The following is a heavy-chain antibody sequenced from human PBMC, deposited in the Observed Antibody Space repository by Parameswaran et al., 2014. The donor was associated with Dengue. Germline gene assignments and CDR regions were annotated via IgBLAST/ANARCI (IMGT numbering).Heavy chain of an antibody. D-gene: IGHD3-3*01. J-gene: IGHJ6*02. Sequence: WVRQAPGQGLEWMGWINPNSGGTNYAQKFQGRVTMTRDTSISTAYMELSRLRSDDTALYYCASLTYYDFWSGYSSSYGMDVWGQGDPRSPSP. CDR2: INPNSGGT. V-gene: IGHV1-2*02. CDR3: ASLTYYDFWSGYSSSYGMDV.